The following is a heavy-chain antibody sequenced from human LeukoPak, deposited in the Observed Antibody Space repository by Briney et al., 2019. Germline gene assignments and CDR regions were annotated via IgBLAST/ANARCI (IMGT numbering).Heavy chain of an antibody. CDR1: GGSFSSGDYY. Sequence: SETLSLTCTVSGGSFSSGDYYWSWIRQPAGEGLEWIGRIYPSGNTNYNPSLKSRVTISMDTSKNRISLKVSSVTAADTAVYYCARVEATATAYFDYWGQGTLVTVSS. V-gene: IGHV4-61*02. J-gene: IGHJ4*02. D-gene: IGHD5-18*01. CDR2: IYPSGNT. CDR3: ARVEATATAYFDY.